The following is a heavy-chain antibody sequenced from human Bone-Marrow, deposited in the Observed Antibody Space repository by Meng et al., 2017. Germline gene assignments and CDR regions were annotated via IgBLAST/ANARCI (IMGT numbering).Heavy chain of an antibody. CDR3: ARDIRQGGNIWFDP. V-gene: IGHV4-31*01. CDR2: IYYSGTT. CDR1: GGSISSGGYY. J-gene: IGHJ5*02. D-gene: IGHD3-16*01. Sequence: QLDLQRSGPGLVRPSHTLSLTCTVSGGSISSGGYYWIVIRQHPGKGLEWIGYIYYSGTTYYNPSLSSLVTISVDTSKNQFSLNLSSVTAADTAVYYCARDIRQGGNIWFDPWGQGTLVTVSS.